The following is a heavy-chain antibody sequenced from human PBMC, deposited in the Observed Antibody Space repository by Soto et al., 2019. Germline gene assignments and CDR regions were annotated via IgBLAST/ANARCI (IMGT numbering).Heavy chain of an antibody. CDR1: GFTFSNYG. CDR3: ANDGAPRYFSRSSCHPAGAY. J-gene: IGHJ4*02. D-gene: IGHD2-15*01. Sequence: QVQLVESGGGVVQPGRSLRLSCAGSGFTFSNYGLHWVRQAPGKGLEWVAVISYDGSHKYYADSVKGRFTISRDNSNNMLYLQMDSLRAEDTSVYYCANDGAPRYFSRSSCHPAGAYWGQGTLVTVSS. CDR2: ISYDGSHK. V-gene: IGHV3-30*18.